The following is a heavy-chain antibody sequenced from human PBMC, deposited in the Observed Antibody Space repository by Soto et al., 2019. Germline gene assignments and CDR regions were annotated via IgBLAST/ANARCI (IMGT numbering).Heavy chain of an antibody. CDR2: ISAYNGNT. CDR1: GYTFTSYG. CDR3: AREYYDFWSGYLAYYYMDV. V-gene: IGHV1-18*01. Sequence: EASVKVSCKASGYTFTSYGISWVRQAPGQGLEWMGWISAYNGNTNYAQKLQGRVTMTTDTSTSTAYMELRSLRSDDTAVYYCAREYYDFWSGYLAYYYMDVWGKGTTVTVSS. J-gene: IGHJ6*03. D-gene: IGHD3-3*01.